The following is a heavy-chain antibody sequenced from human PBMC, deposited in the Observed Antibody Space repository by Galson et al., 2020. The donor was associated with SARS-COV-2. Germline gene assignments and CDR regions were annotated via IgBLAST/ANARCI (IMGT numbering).Heavy chain of an antibody. CDR2: ISHDGSNK. CDR1: VFTFRSYG. CDR3: AKDVYYDSSGNPPLYYFDN. Sequence: TGGSLRLSCAASVFTFRSYGMHWVRQAPGKGLEWVALISHDGSNKKYADSVKGRFTISRDNSKNTVYLQMYGLRTDDTAVYYCAKDVYYDSSGNPPLYYFDNWGQGALVTVSS. J-gene: IGHJ4*02. V-gene: IGHV3-30*18. D-gene: IGHD3-22*01.